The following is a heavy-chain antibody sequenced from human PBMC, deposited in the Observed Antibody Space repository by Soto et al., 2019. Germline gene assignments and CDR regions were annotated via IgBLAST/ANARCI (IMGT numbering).Heavy chain of an antibody. Sequence: PGGSLRLSCAASGFTVSSNYMSWVRQAPGKGLEWVSVIYSGGSTYYADSVKGRFTISRHNSKNTLYLQMNSLRAEDTAVYYCARMYNWKHYYFDYWGQGTLVTVSS. D-gene: IGHD1-1*01. CDR2: IYSGGST. J-gene: IGHJ4*02. CDR3: ARMYNWKHYYFDY. V-gene: IGHV3-53*04. CDR1: GFTVSSNY.